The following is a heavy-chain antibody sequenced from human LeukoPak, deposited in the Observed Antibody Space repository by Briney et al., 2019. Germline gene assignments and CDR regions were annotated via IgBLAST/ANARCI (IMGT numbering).Heavy chain of an antibody. CDR3: TRIYGTTPDY. CDR1: GYTFSSHG. J-gene: IGHJ4*02. V-gene: IGHV3-33*01. CDR2: IWYDGGKR. D-gene: IGHD1-1*01. Sequence: PGGSLRLSCAASGYTFSSHGLHWVRQAPGKGLEWVAVIWYDGGKRYCADSVKGRFTVSKDNSKNTLYLQMNSLRVEDTAVYYCTRIYGTTPDYWGQGTLVTVSS.